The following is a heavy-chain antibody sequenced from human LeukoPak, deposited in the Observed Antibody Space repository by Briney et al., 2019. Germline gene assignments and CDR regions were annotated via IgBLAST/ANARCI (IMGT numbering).Heavy chain of an antibody. CDR3: AKDFDTTRLSAFDI. V-gene: IGHV3-30*02. Sequence: GGSLRPSCAASGFTFSSYGMHWVRQAPGKGLEWVAFIRYDGSNKYYADSVKGRFTISRDNSKNTLYLQMNSLRAEDTAVYYCAKDFDTTRLSAFDIWGQGTMVTVSS. D-gene: IGHD2/OR15-2a*01. CDR1: GFTFSSYG. CDR2: IRYDGSNK. J-gene: IGHJ3*02.